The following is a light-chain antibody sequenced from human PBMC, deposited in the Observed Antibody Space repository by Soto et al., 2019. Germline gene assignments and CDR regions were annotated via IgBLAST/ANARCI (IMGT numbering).Light chain of an antibody. Sequence: DIQMTQSPSAMSASVVDRVTITCRATQDIHIYLAWFQQKPGKVPKRLIFAASTLHSGVPSRFSGSGSGTEFTLTISSLQPEDFATYYCLQHHSNPWTFGQGTKVDIK. CDR1: QDIHIY. J-gene: IGKJ1*01. CDR3: LQHHSNPWT. V-gene: IGKV1-17*03. CDR2: AAS.